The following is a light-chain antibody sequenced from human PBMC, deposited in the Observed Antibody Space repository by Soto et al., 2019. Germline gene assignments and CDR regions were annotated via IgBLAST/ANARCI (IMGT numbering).Light chain of an antibody. CDR3: HSYDSSLSASV. J-gene: IGLJ1*01. CDR1: SSNIGAGYD. Sequence: QSVLTQTPSVSGAPGQMVTISCTGRSSNIGAGYDVHWYQHLPGTAPKLLIYGTTNRPSGVPDRFSGSKSGISASLAITGLQAEDEADYYCHSYDSSLSASVFGAGTKVTVL. V-gene: IGLV1-40*01. CDR2: GTT.